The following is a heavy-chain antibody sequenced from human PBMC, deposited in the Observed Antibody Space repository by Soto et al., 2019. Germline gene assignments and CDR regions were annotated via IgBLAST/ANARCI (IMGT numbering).Heavy chain of an antibody. Sequence: EVQLLQSGGDLVQPGGSLRLSCRASGFTFKSYVMSWVRQSPGKGLEWVSATSGSGGSTYYADSVRGRFTISRDNSKNTLYLQMNSLRDDDTAIYYCAKDGDDYVWGTYRLDYFDYWGQGALVTVSS. V-gene: IGHV3-23*01. CDR2: TSGSGGST. CDR1: GFTFKSYV. D-gene: IGHD3-16*02. CDR3: AKDGDDYVWGTYRLDYFDY. J-gene: IGHJ4*02.